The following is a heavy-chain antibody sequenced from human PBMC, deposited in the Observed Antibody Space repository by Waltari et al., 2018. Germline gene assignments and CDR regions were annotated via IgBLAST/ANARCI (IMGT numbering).Heavy chain of an antibody. D-gene: IGHD3-22*01. CDR3: ARGTGGSSTYYFAGMDV. Sequence: QVQLQQWGAGLLKPSVTLSLTCSVFCRSFSAYHWSWIRQSPGKGLEWIGEINQSGSAIYNPSLKSRVTISLDTSKRQVSLRLSSVTAADTAVYFCARGTGGSSTYYFAGMDVWGQGTTVTVSS. J-gene: IGHJ6*02. CDR2: INQSGSA. CDR1: CRSFSAYH. V-gene: IGHV4-34*01.